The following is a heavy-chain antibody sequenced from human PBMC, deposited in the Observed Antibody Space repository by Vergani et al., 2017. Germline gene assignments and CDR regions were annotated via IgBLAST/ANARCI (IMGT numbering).Heavy chain of an antibody. CDR2: ISAYNGNT. V-gene: IGHV1-18*04. D-gene: IGHD3-22*01. CDR1: GYTFTSYG. Sequence: QVQLVQSGAEVKKPGASVKVSCKASGYTFTSYGISWVRQAPGQGLEWMGWISAYNGNTNYAQKLQGRVTMTTDTSTSTGYMELRSLRSDDTAVYYCARALTITMIVDAADAFDIWGQGTMVTVSS. CDR3: ARALTITMIVDAADAFDI. J-gene: IGHJ3*02.